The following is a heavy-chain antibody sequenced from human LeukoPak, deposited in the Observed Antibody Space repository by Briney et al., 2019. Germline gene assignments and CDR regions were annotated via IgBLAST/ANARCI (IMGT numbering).Heavy chain of an antibody. CDR1: GFTFSSYS. D-gene: IGHD2-2*01. J-gene: IGHJ4*02. V-gene: IGHV3-21*01. Sequence: PGGSLRLSCAASGFTFSSYSMNWVRQAPGKGLEWVSSISSSSSYIYYADSVKGRFTISRDNAKNSLYLQMNSLRAEDTAVYYCARGLSQRVPAAFDYWGQGTLVTVSS. CDR2: ISSSSSYI. CDR3: ARGLSQRVPAAFDY.